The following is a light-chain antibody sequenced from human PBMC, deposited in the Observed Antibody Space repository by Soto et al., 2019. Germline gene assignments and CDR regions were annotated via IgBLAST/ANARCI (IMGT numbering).Light chain of an antibody. CDR1: SSDVGVYNY. CDR3: NSYTSSSTYV. V-gene: IGLV2-14*01. Sequence: QSALTQPASVSGSPGQSITISCTGASSDVGVYNYVSWYQQHPGKAPKLMIYDVSNPPSGVSNRFSGSKSGNTASLTISGLQAEDEADYYCNSYTSSSTYVFGTGTKVTVL. J-gene: IGLJ1*01. CDR2: DVS.